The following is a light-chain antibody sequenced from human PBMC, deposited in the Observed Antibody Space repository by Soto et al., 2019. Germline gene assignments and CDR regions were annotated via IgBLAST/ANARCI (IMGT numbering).Light chain of an antibody. J-gene: IGLJ3*02. CDR1: SSDVGGYNF. V-gene: IGLV2-11*01. CDR3: CSYAGSYTLWV. Sequence: QSALTQPRSVSGSPGQSVTISCTGTSSDVGGYNFVSWYQQCPGKAPKLIIYDVTKRPSGVPDRFSGSKSGDTASLTISGLQAEDEADYYCCSYAGSYTLWVFGGRTQLTVL. CDR2: DVT.